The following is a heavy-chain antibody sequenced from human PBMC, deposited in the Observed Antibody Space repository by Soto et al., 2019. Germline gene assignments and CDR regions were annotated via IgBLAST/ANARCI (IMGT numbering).Heavy chain of an antibody. Sequence: SETLSLTCAVYGGSFSGYYWSWIRQPPGKGLEWIGEINHSGSTNYNPSLKSRVTISVDTSKNQFSLKLSSVTAADTAVYYCARETSGYGDYWGQGTLVTGSS. V-gene: IGHV4-34*01. J-gene: IGHJ4*02. CDR1: GGSFSGYY. D-gene: IGHD3-22*01. CDR2: INHSGST. CDR3: ARETSGYGDY.